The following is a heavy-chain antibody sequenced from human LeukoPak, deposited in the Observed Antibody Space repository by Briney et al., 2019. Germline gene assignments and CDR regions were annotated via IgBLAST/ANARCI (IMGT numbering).Heavy chain of an antibody. CDR1: GFTFSDYA. D-gene: IGHD3-10*01. J-gene: IGHJ6*02. V-gene: IGHV3-23*01. CDR3: AKEKAGFGEIIALGLDV. CDR2: LSGSGRGT. Sequence: GGSLRLSCAASGFTFSDYAMSWVRQAPGKGLEWVSALSGSGRGTYYAASVKGRFTISRDNSQSTLYLQMNSLRADDTAVYYCAKEKAGFGEIIALGLDVWGQGTTVTVSS.